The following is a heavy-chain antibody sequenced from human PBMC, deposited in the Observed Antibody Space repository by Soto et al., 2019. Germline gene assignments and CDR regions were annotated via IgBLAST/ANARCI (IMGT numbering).Heavy chain of an antibody. V-gene: IGHV4-59*01. J-gene: IGHJ5*02. CDR2: IYYSGST. CDR3: ARDSHYDSSDYYYNWLDP. D-gene: IGHD3-22*01. CDR1: GGSISGYY. Sequence: PSETLSLTCSVSGGSISGYYWSWIRQPPGKGLEWIGNIYYSGSTKYNPSLKSRVALSIDMSKRQVSLKLSSVTAADTAVYYCARDSHYDSSDYYYNWLDPWGQGTLVTVS.